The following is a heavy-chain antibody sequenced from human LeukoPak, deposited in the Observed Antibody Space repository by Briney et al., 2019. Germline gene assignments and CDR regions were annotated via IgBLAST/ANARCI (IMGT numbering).Heavy chain of an antibody. Sequence: GRSLRLSCAASGFTFSSYGMHWVRQAPGQGLERASPIGGSGGSTYYADSVKGRFTISRDNSKNMLYLQMNSLRVEDTAVYYCAGGQLWFDYWGQGTLVTVSS. V-gene: IGHV3-23*01. D-gene: IGHD5-18*01. CDR1: GFTFSSYG. CDR3: AGGQLWFDY. J-gene: IGHJ5*01. CDR2: IGGSGGST.